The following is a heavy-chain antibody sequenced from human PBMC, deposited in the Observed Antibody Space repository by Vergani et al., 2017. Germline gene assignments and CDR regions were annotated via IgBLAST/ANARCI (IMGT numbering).Heavy chain of an antibody. J-gene: IGHJ1*01. Sequence: QVQLVQSGAEVKKPGASVKVSCKASGYTFTSYGISWVRQAPGQGLEWMGWISAYNGNTNYAQKLQGRVTMTTDTSTSTAYMELRSLRSDDTAVYYCARDQYDFWSGYYTEYFQHLGQGTLVTVSS. CDR2: ISAYNGNT. D-gene: IGHD3-3*01. CDR1: GYTFTSYG. V-gene: IGHV1-18*01. CDR3: ARDQYDFWSGYYTEYFQH.